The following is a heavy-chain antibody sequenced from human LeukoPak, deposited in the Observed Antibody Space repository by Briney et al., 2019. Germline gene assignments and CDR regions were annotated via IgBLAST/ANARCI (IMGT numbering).Heavy chain of an antibody. D-gene: IGHD6-19*01. J-gene: IGHJ5*02. Sequence: SETLSLTCTVSGGSISSSSYYWGWIRQPPGKGLEWIGSIYYSGSTYYNPSLKSRVTISVDTSKNQFSLKLSSVTAADTAVYYCARVAGMSWFDPWGQGTLVTVSS. CDR3: ARVAGMSWFDP. CDR1: GGSISSSSYY. V-gene: IGHV4-39*01. CDR2: IYYSGST.